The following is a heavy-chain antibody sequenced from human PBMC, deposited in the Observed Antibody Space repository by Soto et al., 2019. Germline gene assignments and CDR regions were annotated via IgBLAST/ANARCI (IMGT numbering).Heavy chain of an antibody. CDR1: GFTFSSYA. J-gene: IGHJ5*02. D-gene: IGHD3-3*01. V-gene: IGHV3-30-3*01. Sequence: GSLRLSCAASGFTFSSYAMHWVRQAPGKGLEWVAVISYDGSNKYYADSVKGRFTIPRDNSKNTLYLQMNSLRAEDTAVYYCARDRITIFGVVIISAWFDPWGQGTLVTVSS. CDR3: ARDRITIFGVVIISAWFDP. CDR2: ISYDGSNK.